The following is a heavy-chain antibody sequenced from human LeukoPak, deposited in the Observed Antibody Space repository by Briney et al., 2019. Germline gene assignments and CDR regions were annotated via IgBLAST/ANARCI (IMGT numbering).Heavy chain of an antibody. CDR1: GFTFSANG. D-gene: IGHD3-10*01. CDR2: IGFGSDT. Sequence: PGGSLRLSCAASGFTFSANGMGWVRQAPGKGLEWVSVIGFGSDTHYGDSVKGRFTISRDNSKNTVYLQMNSLRAEDTAVYYCAKVPPGKYFDFWGRGTLVSVSS. V-gene: IGHV3-23*01. J-gene: IGHJ2*01. CDR3: AKVPPGKYFDF.